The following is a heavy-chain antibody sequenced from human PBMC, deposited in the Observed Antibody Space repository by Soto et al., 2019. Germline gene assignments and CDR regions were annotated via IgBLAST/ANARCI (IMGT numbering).Heavy chain of an antibody. CDR2: MYYSGSG. D-gene: IGHD1-1*01. Sequence: SETLSLTCTVSGASISSYYWSWIRQPPGKGLEWIGYMYYSGSGNYNPSLRSRVTISVDTSKNQFSLNLKSVTAADTAVYYCARHLRRDGYNYYFDFWGQGTLVTVSS. CDR1: GASISSYY. J-gene: IGHJ4*02. CDR3: ARHLRRDGYNYYFDF. V-gene: IGHV4-59*01.